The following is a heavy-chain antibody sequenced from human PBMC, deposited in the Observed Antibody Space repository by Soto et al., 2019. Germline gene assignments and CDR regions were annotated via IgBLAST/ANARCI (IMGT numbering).Heavy chain of an antibody. CDR3: AREEPHPAPLVF. CDR2: ISDDGSNI. Sequence: GGSLRLSCAAYGFTFSRCPMHWVRQAPGKGLEWVAGISDDGSNIQYADSVKGRLTVSRDDSKSTLYLQMNSLGAEDTAEYFCAREEPHPAPLVFWGQGTQVTVSS. J-gene: IGHJ4*02. CDR1: GFTFSRCP. V-gene: IGHV3-30-3*01.